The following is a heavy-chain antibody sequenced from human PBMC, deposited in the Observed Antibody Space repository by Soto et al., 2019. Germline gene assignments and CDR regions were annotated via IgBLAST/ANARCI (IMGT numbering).Heavy chain of an antibody. V-gene: IGHV2-5*01. CDR2: IYWNDDK. J-gene: IGHJ4*02. CDR3: ARVPGYYDSSGFIGFDS. CDR1: GFSLSTSGVG. D-gene: IGHD3-22*01. Sequence: SGPTLVNPTQTLTLTCTFSGFSLSTSGVGVGWIRQPPGKALEWLALIYWNDDKRYSTSLKTRLTISKDTSKNQVVLTMTNMDPVDTATYYCARVPGYYDSSGFIGFDSWGQGTLVTVSS.